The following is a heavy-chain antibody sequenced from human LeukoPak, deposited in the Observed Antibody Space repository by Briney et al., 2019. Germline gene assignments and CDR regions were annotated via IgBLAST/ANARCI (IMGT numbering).Heavy chain of an antibody. V-gene: IGHV3-30*03. D-gene: IGHD1-26*01. CDR3: ARLGATSPIFDY. CDR1: GFTFSSYG. CDR2: ISYDGSNK. J-gene: IGHJ4*02. Sequence: PGGSLRLSCAASGFTFSSYGMHWVRQAPGKGLEWVAVISYDGSNKYYADSVKGRFTISRDNSKNTLYLQMNSLRAEDTAVYYCARLGATSPIFDYWGQGTLVTVSS.